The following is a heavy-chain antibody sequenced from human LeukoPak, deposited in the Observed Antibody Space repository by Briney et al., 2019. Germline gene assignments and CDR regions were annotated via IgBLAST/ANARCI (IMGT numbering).Heavy chain of an antibody. Sequence: GGSLRLSCAASGFTFSSYAMSWVRQAPGKGLEWVAVVADDGKDKHYVESVKGRFTISRDNSKNTLYLQMNSLRVEDTAVYYCARDRHIAGAGYYFDYWGQGTLVTVSS. V-gene: IGHV3-30*04. D-gene: IGHD6-19*01. CDR3: ARDRHIAGAGYYFDY. J-gene: IGHJ4*02. CDR2: VADDGKDK. CDR1: GFTFSSYA.